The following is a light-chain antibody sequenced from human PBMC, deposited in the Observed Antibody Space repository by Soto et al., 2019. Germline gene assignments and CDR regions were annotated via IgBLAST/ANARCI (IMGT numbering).Light chain of an antibody. J-gene: IGKJ1*01. CDR3: QQYGSPGP. V-gene: IGKV3-20*01. Sequence: EIVLTQYSGALYLSPGERATLSCRASQSVSNNYLAWYQQRPGQAPRLLIYGASNRATGIPDMRNVSGSGTDFPLTISRLEPEESAVYDCQQYGSPGPFSQGTKVDIK. CDR2: GAS. CDR1: QSVSNNY.